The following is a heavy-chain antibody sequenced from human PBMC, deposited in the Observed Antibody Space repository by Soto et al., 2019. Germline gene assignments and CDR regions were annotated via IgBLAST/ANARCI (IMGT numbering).Heavy chain of an antibody. V-gene: IGHV3-30*18. Sequence: GGSPKLSCAASEFPFNHYGMHLVRQAPGKGLEWVAVISYDGSNKYYADSVKGRFTISRDNSKNTLYLQMNGLRAEDTAVYYCAKEHYDFWSGYPLSRFDYWGQGT. CDR1: EFPFNHYG. D-gene: IGHD3-3*01. CDR3: AKEHYDFWSGYPLSRFDY. J-gene: IGHJ4*02. CDR2: ISYDGSNK.